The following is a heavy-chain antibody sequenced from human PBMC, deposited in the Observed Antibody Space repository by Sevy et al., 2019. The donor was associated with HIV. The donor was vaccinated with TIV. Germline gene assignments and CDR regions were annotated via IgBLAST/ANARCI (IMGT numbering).Heavy chain of an antibody. Sequence: GGSLRLSCTGSGFTFGDYAMSWVRQAPGKGLEWVAFLKHKAYGGTLDYAASVKGRFSISRDDSKSIAHLQMNDLKTEDTAIYYCTRYKGAQSIFDYWGQGALVTVS. D-gene: IGHD1-1*01. J-gene: IGHJ4*02. V-gene: IGHV3-49*04. CDR2: LKHKAYGGTL. CDR3: TRYKGAQSIFDY. CDR1: GFTFGDYA.